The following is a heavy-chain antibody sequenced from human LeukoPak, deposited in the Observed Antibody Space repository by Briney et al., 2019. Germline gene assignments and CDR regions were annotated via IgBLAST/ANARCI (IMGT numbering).Heavy chain of an antibody. Sequence: GGSLRLSCAASGFTFSSYWMNWARQAPGKGLEWVASINHNGNVNYYVDSVKGRFTISRDNAKYSLYLQMSNLRAEDTAVYFCARGGGLDVWGQGATVTVSS. V-gene: IGHV3-7*03. CDR3: ARGGGLDV. CDR1: GFTFSSYW. J-gene: IGHJ6*02. D-gene: IGHD3-16*01. CDR2: INHNGNVN.